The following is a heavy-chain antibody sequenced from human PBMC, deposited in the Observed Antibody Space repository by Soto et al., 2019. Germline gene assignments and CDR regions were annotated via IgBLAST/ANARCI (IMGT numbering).Heavy chain of an antibody. CDR3: ARGPFKMATIYRLEDD. D-gene: IGHD5-12*01. CDR1: GYTFTSYD. V-gene: IGHV1-8*01. J-gene: IGHJ4*02. CDR2: MNTNSGNT. Sequence: ASVKVSCKASGYTFTSYDINWVLQATGQGLEWMGWMNTNSGNTGYAQKFQGRVTMTRNTSISTAYMELSSLRSEDTAVYYCARGPFKMATIYRLEDDWGQGTLVTVSS.